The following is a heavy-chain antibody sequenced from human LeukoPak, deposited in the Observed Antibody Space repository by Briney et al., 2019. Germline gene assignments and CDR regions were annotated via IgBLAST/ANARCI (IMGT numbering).Heavy chain of an antibody. CDR1: GYTFTGYY. CDR3: ARAYSSSWYWFDP. D-gene: IGHD6-13*01. CDR2: IIPIFGTA. Sequence: SVKVSCKASGYTFTGYYMHWVRQAPGQGLEWMGGIIPIFGTANYAQKFQGRVTITADESTSTAYMELSSLRSEDTAVYYCARAYSSSWYWFDPWGQGTLVTVSS. J-gene: IGHJ5*02. V-gene: IGHV1-69*13.